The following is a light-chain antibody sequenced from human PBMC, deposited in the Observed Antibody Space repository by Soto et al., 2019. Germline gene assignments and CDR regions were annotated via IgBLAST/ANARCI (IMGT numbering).Light chain of an antibody. CDR3: QQYKQWPRT. V-gene: IGKV3D-15*01. CDR1: QGGAST. Sequence: EILLTQFPATLSVSPGERVTLSCRASQGGASTFAWIQQKPGQRPRLLVSAESTRAAGIPARFSGSASGTEFTLTISILQSEDVAVYYCQQYKQWPRTFGGGTRVEIK. J-gene: IGKJ4*01. CDR2: AES.